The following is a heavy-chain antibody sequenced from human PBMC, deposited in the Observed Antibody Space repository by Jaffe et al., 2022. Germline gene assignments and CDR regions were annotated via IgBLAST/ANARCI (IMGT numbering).Heavy chain of an antibody. CDR1: GFIFNTYG. D-gene: IGHD2-8*02. Sequence: QVHLVESGGGVVHPGGSLRVSCAASGFIFNTYGMHWVRQAPGKGLEWVAFIQSDGYNKWYADSVKGRFTISRDNSNNMLYLQMNSLRVEDSGVYFCHCKPGYNRGWWAPWGQGTQVTVSS. J-gene: IGHJ5*02. CDR2: IQSDGYNK. V-gene: IGHV3-30*02. CDR3: HCKPGYNRGWWAP.